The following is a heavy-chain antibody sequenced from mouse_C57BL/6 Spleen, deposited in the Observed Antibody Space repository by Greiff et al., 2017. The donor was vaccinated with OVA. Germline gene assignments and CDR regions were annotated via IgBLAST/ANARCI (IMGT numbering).Heavy chain of an antibody. CDR1: GYTFATYP. J-gene: IGHJ1*03. CDR3: ARGTFDV. Sequence: VQLQQSGAELVKPGSSVKMSCPPSGYTFATYPIVLMKQNNGKSLEWIGNFHPYNDDTKYNEKFKGKATLTVEKSSSTVYLVLSRLTSDDSAVYYCARGTFDVWGTGTTVTVSS. D-gene: IGHD3-3*01. CDR2: FHPYNDDT. V-gene: IGHV1-47*01.